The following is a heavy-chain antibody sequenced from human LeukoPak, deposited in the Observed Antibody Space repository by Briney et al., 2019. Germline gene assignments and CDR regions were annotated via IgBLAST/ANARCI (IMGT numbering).Heavy chain of an antibody. CDR3: ANQGDDHYYYYMDV. CDR2: IRYDGSNK. Sequence: GGSLRLSCAASGFTFSSYSMNWVRQAPGKGLEWVAFIRYDGSNKYYADSVKGRFTISRDNSKNTLYLQMNSLRAEDTAVYYCANQGDDHYYYYMDVWGKGTTVTISS. V-gene: IGHV3-30*02. D-gene: IGHD2-21*02. CDR1: GFTFSSYS. J-gene: IGHJ6*03.